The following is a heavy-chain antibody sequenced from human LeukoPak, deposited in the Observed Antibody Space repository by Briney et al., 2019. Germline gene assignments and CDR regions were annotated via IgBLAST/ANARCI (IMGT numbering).Heavy chain of an antibody. CDR3: ARDLDRTYYDVRTARYGMDV. J-gene: IGHJ6*02. Sequence: GASVKVSCKASGYTFTGYYMHWVRQAPGQGLEWMGRINPNSGGTNYAQKFQGRVTMTRDTSISTAYMELSRLRSDDAAVYYFARDLDRTYYDVRTARYGMDVWVQGTTVNVSS. D-gene: IGHD3-10*02. V-gene: IGHV1-2*06. CDR1: GYTFTGYY. CDR2: INPNSGGT.